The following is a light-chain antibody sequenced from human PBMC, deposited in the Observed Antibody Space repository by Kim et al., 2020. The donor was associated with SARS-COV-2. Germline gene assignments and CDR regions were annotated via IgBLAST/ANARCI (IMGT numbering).Light chain of an antibody. J-gene: IGLJ3*02. CDR1: NIGSKA. Sequence: SYVLTQPPSESVAPGKTARISCGGDNIGSKAVHWYQQRPGQAPVLVIYDDSDRPSGIPERFSGSNSGNTATLTISRVEAGDEADYYCQLWDTSSDHVVFGGGTQLTVL. V-gene: IGLV3-21*03. CDR2: DDS. CDR3: QLWDTSSDHVV.